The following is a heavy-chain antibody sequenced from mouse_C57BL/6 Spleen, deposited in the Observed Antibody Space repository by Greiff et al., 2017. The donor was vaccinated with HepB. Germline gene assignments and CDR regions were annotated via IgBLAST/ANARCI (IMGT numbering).Heavy chain of an antibody. CDR3: ASSFYDGYYGYSYWYFDV. D-gene: IGHD2-3*01. CDR1: GYAFTNYL. CDR2: INPGSGGT. J-gene: IGHJ1*03. Sequence: VQVVESGAELVRPGTSVKVSCKASGYAFTNYLIEWVKQRPGQGLEWIGVINPGSGGTNYNEKFKGNATLTADKSSSTAYMQLSSLTSEDSAVYFCASSFYDGYYGYSYWYFDVWGTGTTVTVSS. V-gene: IGHV1-54*01.